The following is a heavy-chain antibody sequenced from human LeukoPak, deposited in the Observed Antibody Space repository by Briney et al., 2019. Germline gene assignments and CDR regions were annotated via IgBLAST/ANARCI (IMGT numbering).Heavy chain of an antibody. CDR2: INAGNGNT. V-gene: IGHV1-3*01. D-gene: IGHD6-13*01. CDR3: ARVDLLVIAAAGTFDY. Sequence: GASVKASCEASGYTFTSYAMHWVRQAPGQRLEWMGWINAGNGNTKYSQKFQGRVTITRDTSASTAYMELSSLRSEDTAVYYCARVDLLVIAAAGTFDYWGQGTLVTVSS. CDR1: GYTFTSYA. J-gene: IGHJ4*02.